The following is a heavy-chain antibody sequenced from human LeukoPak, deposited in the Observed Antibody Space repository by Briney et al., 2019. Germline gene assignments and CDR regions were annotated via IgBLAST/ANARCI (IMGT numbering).Heavy chain of an antibody. J-gene: IGHJ6*02. D-gene: IGHD3-3*01. V-gene: IGHV4-31*11. CDR3: ARDLWSGYKDPYDPYYYYGMDV. CDR1: GGSFSGYY. Sequence: PSETLSLTCAVYGGSFSGYYWSWIRQHPGKGLEWIGYIYYSGSTYYNPSLKSRVTISVDTSKNQFSLKLSSVTAADTAVYYCARDLWSGYKDPYDPYYYYGMDVWGQGTTVTVSS. CDR2: IYYSGST.